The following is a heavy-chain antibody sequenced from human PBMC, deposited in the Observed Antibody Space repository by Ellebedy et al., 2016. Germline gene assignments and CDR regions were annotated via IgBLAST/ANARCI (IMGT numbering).Heavy chain of an antibody. D-gene: IGHD6-13*01. J-gene: IGHJ6*02. CDR2: ISWNSGSI. V-gene: IGHV3-9*01. Sequence: SLKISCAASGFTFDDYAMHWVRQAPGKGLEWVSGISWNSGSIGYADSVKGRFTISRDNAKNSLYLQMNSLRAEDTAVYYCAREQQLVPLRYYYYYGMDVWGQGTTVTVSS. CDR3: AREQQLVPLRYYYYYGMDV. CDR1: GFTFDDYA.